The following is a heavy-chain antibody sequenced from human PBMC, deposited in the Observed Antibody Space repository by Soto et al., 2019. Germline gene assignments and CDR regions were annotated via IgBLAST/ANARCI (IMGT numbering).Heavy chain of an antibody. CDR3: ARGLVVVDATVEGGWFDP. Sequence: SETLSLTCAVYGGSFSGYYWSWIRQPPGKGLEWIGEINHSGSTNYNPSLKSRVTISVDTSKNQFSLKLSSVTAADTAVYYCARGLVVVDATVEGGWFDPWGQGTLVTVSS. CDR2: INHSGST. CDR1: GGSFSGYY. J-gene: IGHJ5*02. D-gene: IGHD2-15*01. V-gene: IGHV4-34*01.